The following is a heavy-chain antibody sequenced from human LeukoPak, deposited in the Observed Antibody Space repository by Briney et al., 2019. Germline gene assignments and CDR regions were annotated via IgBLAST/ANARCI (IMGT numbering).Heavy chain of an antibody. CDR1: GGSISSYY. Sequence: SETRSLTCTVSGGSISSYYWSWIRQPPGKGLEWIGYIYYSGSTNYNPSLKSRVTISVDTSKNQFSLKLSSVTAADTAVYYCARDDQDAFDIWGQGTMVTVSS. V-gene: IGHV4-59*01. J-gene: IGHJ3*02. D-gene: IGHD2-2*01. CDR2: IYYSGST. CDR3: ARDDQDAFDI.